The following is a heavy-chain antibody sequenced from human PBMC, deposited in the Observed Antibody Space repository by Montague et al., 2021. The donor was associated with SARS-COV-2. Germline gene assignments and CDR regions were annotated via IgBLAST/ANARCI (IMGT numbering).Heavy chain of an antibody. V-gene: IGHV4-30-2*01. CDR3: ARAEGGTVFDH. CDR1: GDPLSSGGARYA. CDR2: IYHTGST. J-gene: IGHJ4*02. Sequence: TLSLTCAVSGDPLSSGGARYAWSWIRQPPGKGLEWISNIYHTGSTFHIPSLRSRLTLSVDKSRNAFSLTLSSVTAADTAVYFCARAEGGTVFDHWGQGTLVTVSS. D-gene: IGHD2-15*01.